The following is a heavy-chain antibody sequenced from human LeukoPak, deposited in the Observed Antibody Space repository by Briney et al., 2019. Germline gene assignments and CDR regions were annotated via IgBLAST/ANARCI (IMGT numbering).Heavy chain of an antibody. CDR1: GGSISSYY. D-gene: IGHD2-2*01. J-gene: IGHJ4*02. Sequence: PSETLSLTCTVSGGSISSYYWSWIRQPPGKGLEWIGYIYYSGSTNYNPSLKSRVTISVDTSKNQFSLKLSSVTAADTAVYYCARVRSPPPRYCSSTSCSSGYFDYWGQGTLVTVSS. CDR3: ARVRSPPPRYCSSTSCSSGYFDY. V-gene: IGHV4-59*01. CDR2: IYYSGST.